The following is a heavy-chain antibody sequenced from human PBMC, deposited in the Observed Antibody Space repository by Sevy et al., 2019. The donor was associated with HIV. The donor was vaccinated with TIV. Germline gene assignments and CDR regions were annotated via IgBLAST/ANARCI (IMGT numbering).Heavy chain of an antibody. CDR1: GFTFSSYW. CDR2: IKQDGSEK. V-gene: IGHV3-7*01. Sequence: GGSLRLSCAASGFTFSSYWMSWVRQAPGKGLEWVANIKQDGSEKYYVDSVKGRFTISRDKAKNSLYLQMNSLRAEDTAVYYCASIYDSSGYYYCDAFDIWGQGTMVTVSS. D-gene: IGHD3-22*01. CDR3: ASIYDSSGYYYCDAFDI. J-gene: IGHJ3*02.